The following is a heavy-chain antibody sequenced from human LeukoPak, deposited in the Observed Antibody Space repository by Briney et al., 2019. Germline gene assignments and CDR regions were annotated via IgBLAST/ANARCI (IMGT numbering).Heavy chain of an antibody. V-gene: IGHV3-23*01. CDR3: ARDYGYTPYYFDY. CDR2: LTGRGDTT. CDR1: GFTFDTYA. J-gene: IGHJ4*01. Sequence: PGGSLRPSCAASGFTFDTYAMAWVRQAPGKGLQWVSTLTGRGDTTYYAESVKGRFTISRDNSKNTVYLQMNSLRVDDTAVYYCARDYGYTPYYFDYWGQGTLVTVSS. D-gene: IGHD5-18*01.